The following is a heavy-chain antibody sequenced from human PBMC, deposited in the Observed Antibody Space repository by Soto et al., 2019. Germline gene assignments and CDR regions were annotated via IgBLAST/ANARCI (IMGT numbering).Heavy chain of an antibody. V-gene: IGHV1-2*04. CDR3: ARDLAGSQTYYYDFPPDPGAFDI. CDR1: GYTFTGYY. Sequence: GASVKVSCKASGYTFTGYYVHWVRQAPGQGLEWMGWINPNSGGTNYAQKFQGWVTMTRDTSISTAYMELSRLRSDDTAVYYCARDLAGSQTYYYDFPPDPGAFDIWGQGTMVTVSS. D-gene: IGHD3-22*01. J-gene: IGHJ3*02. CDR2: INPNSGGT.